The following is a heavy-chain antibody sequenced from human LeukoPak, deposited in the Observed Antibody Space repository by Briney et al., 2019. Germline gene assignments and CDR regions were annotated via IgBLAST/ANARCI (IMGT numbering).Heavy chain of an antibody. CDR1: GGSISSSSYY. J-gene: IGHJ5*02. D-gene: IGHD3-3*01. Sequence: SETLSLTCTVSGGSISSSSYYWGWIRQPPGKGLEWIGSIYYSGSTYYNPSLKSRVTISVDTSKNQFSLKLSSVTAADTAVYYCARGGVVRFLEWPKSPFDPWGQGTLVTVSS. CDR3: ARGGVVRFLEWPKSPFDP. CDR2: IYYSGST. V-gene: IGHV4-39*01.